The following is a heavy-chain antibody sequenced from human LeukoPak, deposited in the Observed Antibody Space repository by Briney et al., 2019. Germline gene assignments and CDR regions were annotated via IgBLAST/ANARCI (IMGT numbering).Heavy chain of an antibody. CDR3: ARVPFGGSGKSWFDP. Sequence: PSETLSLTCTVSGGSINSYYWSWIRQPPGKGLEWIGEINHSGSTNYNPSLKSRVTISVDTSKNQFSLKLSSVTAADTAVYYCARVPFGGSGKSWFDPWGQGTLVTVSS. CDR1: GGSINSYY. CDR2: INHSGST. D-gene: IGHD3-10*01. V-gene: IGHV4-34*01. J-gene: IGHJ5*02.